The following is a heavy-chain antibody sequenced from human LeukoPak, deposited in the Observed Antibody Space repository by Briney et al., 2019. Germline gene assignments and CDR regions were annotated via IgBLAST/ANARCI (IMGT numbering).Heavy chain of an antibody. V-gene: IGHV3-30*18. J-gene: IGHJ4*02. Sequence: PGGSLRLSCAASGFTFSSYGMHWVRQAPGKGLEWVAVISYDGSNKYYADSVKGRLTISRDNSKNTLYLQMNSLRAEDTAVYYCAKELGLGYSSSWSDYWGQGTLVTVSS. CDR2: ISYDGSNK. D-gene: IGHD6-13*01. CDR1: GFTFSSYG. CDR3: AKELGLGYSSSWSDY.